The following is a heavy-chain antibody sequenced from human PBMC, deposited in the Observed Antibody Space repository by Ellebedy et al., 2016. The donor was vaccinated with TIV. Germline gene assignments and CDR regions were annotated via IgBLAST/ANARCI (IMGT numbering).Heavy chain of an antibody. Sequence: AASVKVSCKVSGYIFTDYYIHWFRQAPGQEFEWMGWINPNNGGTNYAQKFQDRVTMNRDTTISTVYMDLSRLTSDDTAVYYCTRGPSGGYFDYWGQGTLVPVSS. J-gene: IGHJ4*02. CDR1: GYIFTDYY. CDR3: TRGPSGGYFDY. CDR2: INPNNGGT. V-gene: IGHV1-2*02. D-gene: IGHD3-10*01.